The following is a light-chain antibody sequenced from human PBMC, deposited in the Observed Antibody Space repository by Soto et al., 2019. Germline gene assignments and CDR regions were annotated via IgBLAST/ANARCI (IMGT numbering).Light chain of an antibody. CDR1: SSDVGAYNY. CDR2: EVN. J-gene: IGLJ2*01. Sequence: QSALTQPASVSGSPGQSITISCTGTSSDVGAYNYVSWYQQHPGKAPKLMIYEVNNRPSGVSNRFSGSKSGNTASLTISGLQAEDEAYYYCSSYTTSTTPVLFGGGTKLTVL. CDR3: SSYTTSTTPVL. V-gene: IGLV2-14*01.